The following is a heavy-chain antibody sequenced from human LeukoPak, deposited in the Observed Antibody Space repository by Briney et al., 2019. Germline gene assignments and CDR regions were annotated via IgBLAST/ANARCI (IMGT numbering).Heavy chain of an antibody. D-gene: IGHD1-26*01. CDR1: GGSISSYY. J-gene: IGHJ3*02. V-gene: IGHV4-59*12. Sequence: SETLSLTCTVSGGSISSYYWSWIRQPPGKGLEWVGYIYYSGSTSYNPSLKSRVTILVDTSKNQFSLKLSSVTAADTAVYYCARRRRIVGATPGAFDIWGQGTMVTVSS. CDR3: ARRRRIVGATPGAFDI. CDR2: IYYSGST.